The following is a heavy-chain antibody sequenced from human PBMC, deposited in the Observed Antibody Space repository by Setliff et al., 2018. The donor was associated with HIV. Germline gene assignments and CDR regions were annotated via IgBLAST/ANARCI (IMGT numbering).Heavy chain of an antibody. D-gene: IGHD2-8*02. CDR1: GFTFSTFA. V-gene: IGHV3-30*01. J-gene: IGHJ6*03. Sequence: PGGSLRLSCVASGFTFSTFAMHWVRQAPGKGLEWVSVISYDASRASYADSVKGRFTITRDNSKKTLYLYMNNLRSEDTAVYYCAKDAGYCSGESCYFYMDVWGKGTTVTVS. CDR3: AKDAGYCSGESCYFYMDV. CDR2: ISYDASRA.